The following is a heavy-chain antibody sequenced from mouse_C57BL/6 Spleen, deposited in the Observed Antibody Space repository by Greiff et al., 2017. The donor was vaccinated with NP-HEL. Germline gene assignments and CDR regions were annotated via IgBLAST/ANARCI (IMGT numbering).Heavy chain of an antibody. CDR1: GFTFSSYA. J-gene: IGHJ3*01. CDR2: ISDGGSYT. D-gene: IGHD2-2*01. Sequence: EVQLQESGGGLVKPGGSLKLSCAASGFTFSSYAMSWVRQTPEKRLEWVATISDGGSYTYYPDNVKGRFTISRDNAKNNLYLQMSHLKSEDTAMYYCAREGGYDSFAYWGQGTLVTVSA. V-gene: IGHV5-4*01. CDR3: AREGGYDSFAY.